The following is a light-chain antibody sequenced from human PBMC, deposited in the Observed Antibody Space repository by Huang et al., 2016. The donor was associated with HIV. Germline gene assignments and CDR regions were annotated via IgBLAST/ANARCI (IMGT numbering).Light chain of an antibody. CDR1: QSVRSN. Sequence: EIAMTQSPATLSVSPGERATLSCRASQSVRSNLAWYQQKPGQAPRRLIYGASTRPTGIPARFSGSGSGTEFTLTISSLQSEDFAVYYCQQYDNWPPLTFGGGTKVEI. CDR2: GAS. J-gene: IGKJ4*01. V-gene: IGKV3-15*01. CDR3: QQYDNWPPLT.